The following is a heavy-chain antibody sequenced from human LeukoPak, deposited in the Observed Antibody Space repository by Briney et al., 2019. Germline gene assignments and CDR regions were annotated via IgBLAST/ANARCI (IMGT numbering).Heavy chain of an antibody. Sequence: PGRSLRLSRAASVFTYSNYAMTWVRQAPGKGLQWVSAITGRGGSTYYADSAKGRFTISRDNSKNTLYLRMNRLRDEDTARHYCATLPRRPTGYLGYGGEDYWGQGPLVTVSS. CDR2: ITGRGGST. V-gene: IGHV3-23*01. J-gene: IGHJ4*02. D-gene: IGHD5-12*01. CDR3: ATLPRRPTGYLGYGGEDY. CDR1: VFTYSNYA.